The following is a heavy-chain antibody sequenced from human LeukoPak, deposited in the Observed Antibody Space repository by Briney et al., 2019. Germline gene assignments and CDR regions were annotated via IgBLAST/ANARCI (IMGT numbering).Heavy chain of an antibody. V-gene: IGHV3-49*03. CDR2: IRSNVHGGTT. D-gene: IGHD4-17*01. CDR1: GFIFGDYA. Sequence: GGSLRLSCTASGFIFGDYAMSWFRQAPGKGLEWVGLIRSNVHGGTTEYAAFVKGRFTISRDDSKRIAYLQMNSLKTEDTALYYCTRLRSGYIDFWGQGTLVTVSS. J-gene: IGHJ4*02. CDR3: TRLRSGYIDF.